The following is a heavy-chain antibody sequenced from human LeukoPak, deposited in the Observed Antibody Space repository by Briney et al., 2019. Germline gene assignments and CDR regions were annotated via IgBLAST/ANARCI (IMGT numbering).Heavy chain of an antibody. CDR2: RNVNNVNK. J-gene: IGHJ4*02. D-gene: IGHD5-12*01. CDR1: GSPFSSYG. CDR3: ARDQSPLNGGYSEGEVFDC. V-gene: IGHV1-18*01. Sequence: GASVKVSCQASGSPFSSYGIKWLRPAPGHGPEWMGRRNVNNVNKNYVEKFQGRVTMTTDTSTSTAYMELRSLRPDDTAVYYCARDQSPLNGGYSEGEVFDCWGQGTLVTVSS.